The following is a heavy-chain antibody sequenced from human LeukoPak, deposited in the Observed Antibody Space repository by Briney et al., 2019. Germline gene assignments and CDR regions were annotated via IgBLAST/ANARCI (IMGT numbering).Heavy chain of an antibody. V-gene: IGHV4-59*12. Sequence: SETLSLTCTVSGGSLSTYYWSWIRQPPGKGLEWIWYIHNSGSTHYTFSLKSRVTMSLDTSKNQFSLKLTSVTAAETAVYYCARTDYSNTNWFDPWGQGSLVTVSS. CDR1: GGSLSTYY. D-gene: IGHD4-11*01. J-gene: IGHJ5*02. CDR2: IHNSGST. CDR3: ARTDYSNTNWFDP.